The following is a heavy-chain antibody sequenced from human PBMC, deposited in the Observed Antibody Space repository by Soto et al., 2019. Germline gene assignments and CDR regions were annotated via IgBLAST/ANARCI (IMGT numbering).Heavy chain of an antibody. D-gene: IGHD4-17*01. CDR3: ARGDYGDYLYSFDY. CDR2: IWYDGSNK. J-gene: IGHJ4*02. CDR1: GFTFSSYG. Sequence: QVQLVESGGGVVQPGRSLRLSCAASGFTFSSYGMHWVRQAPGKGLEWVAVIWYDGSNKYYADSVKGRFTIFIDNSKNTMYLQKNSLRAEDTAVYYCARGDYGDYLYSFDYWGQGTLVTVSS. V-gene: IGHV3-33*01.